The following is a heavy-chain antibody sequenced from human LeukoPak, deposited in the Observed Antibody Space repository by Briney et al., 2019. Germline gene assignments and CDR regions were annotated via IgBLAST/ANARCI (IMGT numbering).Heavy chain of an antibody. V-gene: IGHV4-38-2*02. CDR3: ARDRDYDSSGYYYDAFDI. D-gene: IGHD3-22*01. CDR1: GYSISSGYY. CDR2: IYHSGRT. Sequence: PSETLSLTCTVSGYSISSGYYWGWIRQPPGRGLEWIGSIYHSGRTYYKPSLKSRVTISVDTSKTQFSLKLSSVTAADTAVYYCARDRDYDSSGYYYDAFDIWGQGTMVTVSS. J-gene: IGHJ3*02.